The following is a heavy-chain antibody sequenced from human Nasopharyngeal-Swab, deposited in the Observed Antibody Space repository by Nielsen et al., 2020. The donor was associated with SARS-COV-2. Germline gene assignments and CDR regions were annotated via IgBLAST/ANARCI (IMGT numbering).Heavy chain of an antibody. V-gene: IGHV1-8*01. CDR1: GYSFTSYD. D-gene: IGHD6-19*01. CDR3: ATSMAVAGTQPPLY. J-gene: IGHJ4*02. CDR2: MNPNSANT. Sequence: ASVKVSCKASGYSFTSYDINWVRQATGQGLEWMGWMNPNSANTGCAQKFQGRVTMTRNTSISTAYMELSSLRSEDTAVYYCATSMAVAGTQPPLYWGQGTLVTVSS.